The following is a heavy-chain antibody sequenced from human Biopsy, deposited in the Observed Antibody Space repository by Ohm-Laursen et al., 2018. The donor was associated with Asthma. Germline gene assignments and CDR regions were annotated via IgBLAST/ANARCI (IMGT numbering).Heavy chain of an antibody. D-gene: IGHD2-15*01. CDR3: ARDRNYCSDGTCVHYYGVDV. V-gene: IGHV4-31*03. Sequence: SQTLSLTCRVSGFSLSSGGYYWSWIRHHPGKGLEWIGNIYYSGGTYYNPSLQSRATISIDTSMSQFSLKLKSVTAADTAVYYCARDRNYCSDGTCVHYYGVDVWGPGTTATVSS. CDR2: IYYSGGT. CDR1: GFSLSSGGYY. J-gene: IGHJ6*02.